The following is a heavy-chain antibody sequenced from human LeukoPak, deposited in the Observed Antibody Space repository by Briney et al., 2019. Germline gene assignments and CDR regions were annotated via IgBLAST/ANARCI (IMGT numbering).Heavy chain of an antibody. CDR3: ARRGVSLDFDY. V-gene: IGHV3-48*01. CDR2: ISTSSSTI. D-gene: IGHD2-8*01. J-gene: IGHJ4*02. Sequence: GGSLRLSCAASGFTFSNYNMNWARQAPGKGLEWVSYISTSSSTIYYADSVKGRFTISRDNAKNSLYLQMNSLRAEDTAVYYCARRGVSLDFDYWGQGTLVTVSS. CDR1: GFTFSNYN.